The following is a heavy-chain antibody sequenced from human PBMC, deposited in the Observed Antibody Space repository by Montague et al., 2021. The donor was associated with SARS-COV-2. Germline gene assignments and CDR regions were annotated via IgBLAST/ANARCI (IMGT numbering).Heavy chain of an antibody. V-gene: IGHV3-64*02. CDR2: VNDHGGTA. J-gene: IGHJ3*01. D-gene: IGHD3-22*01. CDR3: ARSQYHYDSDGYSDAFNV. Sequence: SLRLSCAASGFSFSDCAMHWVRQAPGKRLEYVSTVNDHGGTAYYADSVKGRFTISRDNARNMLYLQMGSLRTEDMAVYYCARSQYHYDSDGYSDAFNVWGQGTMVIVSS. CDR1: GFSFSDCA.